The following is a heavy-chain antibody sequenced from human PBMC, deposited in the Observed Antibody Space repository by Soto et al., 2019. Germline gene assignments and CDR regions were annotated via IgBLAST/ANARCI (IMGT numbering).Heavy chain of an antibody. D-gene: IGHD3-16*01. CDR2: ISGYNGHT. V-gene: IGHV1-18*01. CDR3: AREGEMPYYYYGLDV. Sequence: QVQLVQSGAEVRKPGASVKVSCKASGYTFTTYGISWVRQAPGQGLEWMGWISGYNGHTKYAQKFQGRVNMTTDPSTSTVYMDLRSLRSDDTAVYYCAREGEMPYYYYGLDVWGQGTTVTVSS. J-gene: IGHJ6*02. CDR1: GYTFTTYG.